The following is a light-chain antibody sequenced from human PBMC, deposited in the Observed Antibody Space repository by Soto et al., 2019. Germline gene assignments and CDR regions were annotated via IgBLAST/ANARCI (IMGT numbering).Light chain of an antibody. CDR1: QSVSRY. CDR2: DAS. J-gene: IGKJ5*01. CDR3: QQRSNWPPIT. Sequence: EIVLTQSPATLSLSPGERANLSCRASQSVSRYLAWYQQKPGQAPRLLIYDASNRATGVPARFSGSGSGTDFTLTISSLEPEDFAVYYCQQRSNWPPITFGQGTRLEIK. V-gene: IGKV3-11*01.